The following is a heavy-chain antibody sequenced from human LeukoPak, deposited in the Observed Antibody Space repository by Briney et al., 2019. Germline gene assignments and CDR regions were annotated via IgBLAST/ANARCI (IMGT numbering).Heavy chain of an antibody. Sequence: SETLSLTCTVSGGSISSSSYYWGWIRQPPEKGLEWIGSINYSGSTYYNPSLKSRVTISVDTSKNEFSLKLSSATAADTAVYYCGRIVGVSRPKVKSFDYWGQGTLVTVSS. D-gene: IGHD1-26*01. J-gene: IGHJ4*02. CDR1: GGSISSSSYY. CDR3: GRIVGVSRPKVKSFDY. V-gene: IGHV4-39*01. CDR2: INYSGST.